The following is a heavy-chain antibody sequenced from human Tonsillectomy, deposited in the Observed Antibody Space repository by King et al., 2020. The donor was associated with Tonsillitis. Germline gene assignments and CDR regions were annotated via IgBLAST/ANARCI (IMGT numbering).Heavy chain of an antibody. D-gene: IGHD1-26*01. CDR3: ATYSGSYYANYYYYMDV. J-gene: IGHJ6*03. CDR1: GGSISSGSYY. V-gene: IGHV4-61*02. Sequence: QLQLQESGPGLVKPSQTPSLTCTVSGGSISSGSYYWSWIRQPAGKGLEWIGRIYTSGSTNYNPSLKSRVTISVDTSKNQFSLKLSSVTAADTAVYYCATYSGSYYANYYYYMDVWGKGTTVTVSS. CDR2: IYTSGST.